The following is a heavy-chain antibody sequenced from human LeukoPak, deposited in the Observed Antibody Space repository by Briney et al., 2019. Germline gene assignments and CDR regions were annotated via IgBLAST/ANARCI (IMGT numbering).Heavy chain of an antibody. CDR1: GGSISSSNW. CDR2: IYHSGST. D-gene: IGHD3-9*01. J-gene: IGHJ6*02. V-gene: IGHV4-4*02. Sequence: SETLSLTCAVSGGSISSSNWWSWVRQPPGKGLEWIGEIYHSGSTNYNPSLKSRVTISVDKSKNQFSLKLSSVTAADTAVYYCASLPGDYDILTGYQPYYYYYGMDVWGQGTTVTVSS. CDR3: ASLPGDYDILTGYQPYYYYYGMDV.